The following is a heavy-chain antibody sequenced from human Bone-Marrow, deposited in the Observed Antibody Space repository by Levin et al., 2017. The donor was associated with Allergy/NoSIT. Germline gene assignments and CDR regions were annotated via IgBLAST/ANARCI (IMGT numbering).Heavy chain of an antibody. V-gene: IGHV3-9*01. CDR1: GFTFEDYA. CDR3: ARDLTWELEACEI. CDR2: INWNGDKI. D-gene: IGHD1-26*01. J-gene: IGHJ3*02. Sequence: PGGSLRLSCATSGFTFEDYAMHWVRQAPGKGLEWVSGINWNGDKIGYADSVKGRFTISRDDAGNSLYLQMNSLRSEDTALYYCARDLTWELEACEIWGRGTMVTVSS.